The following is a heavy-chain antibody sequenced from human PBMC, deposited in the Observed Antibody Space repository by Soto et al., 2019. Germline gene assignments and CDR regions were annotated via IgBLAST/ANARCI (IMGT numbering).Heavy chain of an antibody. CDR2: INAGNGIT. Sequence: QVQLVQSGAEAKKPGASMKVSCKASGYTFALYGMHWVRQAPGQSLEWMGWINAGNGITKYSQKFQGRVAITRDTSASTANMELSSLRSEDTAVYYCARDQGFCSSTSCALDAFDVWGQGTMVTV. CDR3: ARDQGFCSSTSCALDAFDV. D-gene: IGHD2-2*01. CDR1: GYTFALYG. J-gene: IGHJ3*01. V-gene: IGHV1-3*01.